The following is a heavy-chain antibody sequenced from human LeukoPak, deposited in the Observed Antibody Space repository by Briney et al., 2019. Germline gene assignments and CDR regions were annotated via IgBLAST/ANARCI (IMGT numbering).Heavy chain of an antibody. D-gene: IGHD1-7*01. Sequence: SVKVSCKASGGTFSSYTISWVRQAPGQGLEWMGRIIPILGIANYAQKFQGRVTITADKSTSTAYMELSSLRSEDTAVYYCAREMFKLELDYYYYMDVWGKGTTVTVSS. V-gene: IGHV1-69*04. CDR2: IIPILGIA. CDR1: GGTFSSYT. CDR3: AREMFKLELDYYYYMDV. J-gene: IGHJ6*03.